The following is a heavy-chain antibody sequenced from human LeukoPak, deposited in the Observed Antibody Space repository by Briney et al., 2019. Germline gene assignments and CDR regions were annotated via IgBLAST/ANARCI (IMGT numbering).Heavy chain of an antibody. CDR2: IYHSGST. CDR3: ASYPYCGGDCYPGDAFDI. V-gene: IGHV4-30-2*05. J-gene: IGHJ3*02. Sequence: PSQTLSLTCAVSGGSISSGGYSWSWIRQPPGKGLEWIGYIYHSGSTYYNPSLKSRVTISVDTSKNQFSLKLSSVTAADTAVYYCASYPYCGGDCYPGDAFDIWGQGTMVTVSP. CDR1: GGSISSGGYS. D-gene: IGHD2-21*02.